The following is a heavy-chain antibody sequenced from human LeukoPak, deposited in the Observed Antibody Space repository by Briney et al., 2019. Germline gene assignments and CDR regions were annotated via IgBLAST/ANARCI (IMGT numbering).Heavy chain of an antibody. CDR1: GGSFSAYY. CDR2: INHSGST. CDR3: ARQSQLTFGVRN. J-gene: IGHJ4*02. D-gene: IGHD3-16*01. Sequence: PSETLSLTCAVYGGSFSAYYWSWIRQPPGKGLEWIGEINHSGSTNYNPSLKSRVTISVDTSKSQFSLNLTSVTAADTAVYYCARQSQLTFGVRNWGQGTLVTVSS. V-gene: IGHV4-34*01.